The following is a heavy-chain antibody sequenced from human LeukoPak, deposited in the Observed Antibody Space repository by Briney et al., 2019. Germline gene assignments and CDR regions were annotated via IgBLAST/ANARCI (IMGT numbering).Heavy chain of an antibody. V-gene: IGHV3-7*01. CDR3: ARLTDYGSGPFDY. J-gene: IGHJ4*02. Sequence: GGSLRLSCAASGFTFSSHWMSWVRQAPGKGLEWVANIKQDGSEKYYVDSVKGRFTISRDNAKNSLYLQMNSLRAEDTAVYYCARLTDYGSGPFDYWGQGTLVTVSS. D-gene: IGHD3-10*01. CDR2: IKQDGSEK. CDR1: GFTFSSHW.